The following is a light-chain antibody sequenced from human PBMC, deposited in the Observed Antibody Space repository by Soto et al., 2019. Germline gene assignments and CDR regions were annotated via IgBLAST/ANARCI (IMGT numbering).Light chain of an antibody. CDR1: QSVLRGSNSKNL. J-gene: IGKJ2*01. V-gene: IGKV4-1*01. Sequence: DIVLTQSPGALAVSLGEPATIKCKSSQSVLRGSNSKNLLAWHQQKPGQPPKVLIYLASSREGGVQDRFRGSGSGTDFTLTITNGQADDVAVYYCQQYFTTPQNFGPGTKVAIK. CDR2: LAS. CDR3: QQYFTTPQN.